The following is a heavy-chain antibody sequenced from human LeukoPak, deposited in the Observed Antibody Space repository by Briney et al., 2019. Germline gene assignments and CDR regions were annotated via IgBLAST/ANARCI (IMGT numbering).Heavy chain of an antibody. J-gene: IGHJ4*02. D-gene: IGHD2/OR15-2a*01. Sequence: ASVKVSCKASGYTFTGYYMHWVRQAPGQGLEWMGWINPNSGGTNYAQKFQGRVTMTRDTSISTAYMELSRLRSDDTAVYYCARTAPGLDFFDYWGQGTLVTVSS. CDR1: GYTFTGYY. V-gene: IGHV1-2*02. CDR2: INPNSGGT. CDR3: ARTAPGLDFFDY.